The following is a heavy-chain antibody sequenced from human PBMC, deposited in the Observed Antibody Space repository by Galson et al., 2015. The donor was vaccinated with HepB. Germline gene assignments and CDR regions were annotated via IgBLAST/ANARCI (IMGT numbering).Heavy chain of an antibody. J-gene: IGHJ4*02. CDR3: ARDRLHSLDY. Sequence: SVKVSYKASGYTFTSNGISWVRQAPGHGLEWMGWISANTGNTNYVQKFQGRVTLTRDTSTSSVHMELRSLRIDDTAVYYCARDRLHSLDYWGPGSLVTVSS. CDR2: ISANTGNT. CDR1: GYTFTSNG. V-gene: IGHV1-18*01. D-gene: IGHD2-15*01.